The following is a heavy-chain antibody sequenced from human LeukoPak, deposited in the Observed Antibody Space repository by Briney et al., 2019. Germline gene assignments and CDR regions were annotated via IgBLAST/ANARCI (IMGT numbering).Heavy chain of an antibody. D-gene: IGHD2-15*01. V-gene: IGHV1-18*01. CDR1: GYTFTSYG. CDR2: ISAYNGNT. Sequence: ASVKVSCKASGYTFTSYGISWVRQAPGQGLEWMGWISAYNGNTNYAQKLQGRVTMTTDTSTSTAYMELRSLRSDDTAVYYCARDGVGGYYYYYMDVWGKGTTVTVSS. J-gene: IGHJ6*03. CDR3: ARDGVGGYYYYYMDV.